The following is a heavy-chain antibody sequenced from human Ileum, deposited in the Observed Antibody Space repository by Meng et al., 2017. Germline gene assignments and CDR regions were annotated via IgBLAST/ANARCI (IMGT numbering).Heavy chain of an antibody. V-gene: IGHV4-31*03. CDR1: GVSISRGFYH. CDR2: IYYSGTI. Sequence: QVQRQESGPGLVKPSQNLSLTCTVSGVSISRGFYHWNWIRQHPGKGLEWIGSIYYSGTIYYNPSLKSRVTISLDTSKNQFSLNLSSVTAADTAVYYCARDRFSSGSSNWFDPWGQGTLVTVSS. D-gene: IGHD3-10*01. CDR3: ARDRFSSGSSNWFDP. J-gene: IGHJ5*02.